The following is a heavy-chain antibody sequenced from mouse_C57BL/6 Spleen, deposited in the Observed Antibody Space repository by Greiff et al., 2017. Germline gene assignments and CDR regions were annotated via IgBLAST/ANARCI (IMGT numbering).Heavy chain of an antibody. D-gene: IGHD3-2*02. J-gene: IGHJ4*01. Sequence: VQLQQSGPELVKPGASVKISCKASGYAFRSSWMNWVKQRPGKGLEWIGRIYPGDGDTNYNGKFKGKATLTADKSSSTAYMQLSSLTSEDSAVYFCARQLRLLRNAMDYWGQGTSVTVSS. V-gene: IGHV1-82*01. CDR1: GYAFRSSW. CDR3: ARQLRLLRNAMDY. CDR2: IYPGDGDT.